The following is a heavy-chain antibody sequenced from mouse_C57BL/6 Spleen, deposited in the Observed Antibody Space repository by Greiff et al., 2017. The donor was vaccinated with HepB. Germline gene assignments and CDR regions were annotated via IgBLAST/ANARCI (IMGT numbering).Heavy chain of an antibody. V-gene: IGHV1-64*01. Sequence: QVQLQQPGAELVKPGASVKLSCKASGYTFTSYWMHWVKQRPGQGLEWIGIIHPNSGSTNYNEKFKSKATLTVDKSASTAYMQLSSLTTEDPAVYYCAGVRHEDFDDWGQGTTLTVSS. D-gene: IGHD3-1*01. J-gene: IGHJ2*01. CDR1: GYTFTSYW. CDR3: AGVRHEDFDD. CDR2: IHPNSGST.